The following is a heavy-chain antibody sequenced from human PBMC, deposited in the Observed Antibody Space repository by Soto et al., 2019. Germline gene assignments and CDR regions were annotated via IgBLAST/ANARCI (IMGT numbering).Heavy chain of an antibody. CDR1: GFTFSSYN. D-gene: IGHD2-2*03. Sequence: EVQLVESGGGLVKPGGSLRLSCAASGFTFSSYNMKWVRQAPGKGLEWVSSISSSSSYIYYADSVKGRVTVSRDNARKSLFLQMNSLRAEDKAVYYCARDGLSDYYGMDVWGQGATVTVSS. V-gene: IGHV3-21*01. CDR2: ISSSSSYI. CDR3: ARDGLSDYYGMDV. J-gene: IGHJ6*02.